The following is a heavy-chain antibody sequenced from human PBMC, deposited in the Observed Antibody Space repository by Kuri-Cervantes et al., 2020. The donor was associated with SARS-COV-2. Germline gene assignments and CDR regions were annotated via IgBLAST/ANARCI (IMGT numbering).Heavy chain of an antibody. CDR1: QFTFSSYN. CDR3: ARGGYYYMDV. V-gene: IGHV3-30*02. Sequence: GGSLRLSCVPSQFTFSSYNMHWVRQAPGKGLEWVDYIRYDGNEKYYGDSVKGRFTISRDNSKSTLFLQLNSLRPEDTAVYYCARGGYYYMDVWGKGTTVNRLL. CDR2: IRYDGNEK. J-gene: IGHJ6*03.